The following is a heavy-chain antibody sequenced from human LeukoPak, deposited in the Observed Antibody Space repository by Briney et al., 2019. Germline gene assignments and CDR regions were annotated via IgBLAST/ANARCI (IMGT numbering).Heavy chain of an antibody. V-gene: IGHV3-23*01. CDR2: ISGSGYST. CDR1: GFTFSSYA. Sequence: PGGSLRLTCAASGFTFSSYAMSWVRQAPGKGLEWVSTISGSGYSTYYADSVKGRFTISRDNSKNTLSLQMNSLRAEDTAVYYCAKESRAPLGWGGMDVWGQGTTVTVSS. D-gene: IGHD7-27*01. J-gene: IGHJ6*02. CDR3: AKESRAPLGWGGMDV.